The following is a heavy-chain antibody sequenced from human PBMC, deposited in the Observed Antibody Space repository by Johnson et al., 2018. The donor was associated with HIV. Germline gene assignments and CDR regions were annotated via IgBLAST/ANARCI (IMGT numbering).Heavy chain of an antibody. D-gene: IGHD3/OR15-3a*01. Sequence: QVQLVESGGGVVQPGRSLRLSCAASGFTFSNYGLHWVRQAPGKGLEWVAVISYDGSNKYYADYVKGRFTISRDNSKNTLYLHMNSLRAEDTAVYYCAVGLNTDAFDIWGQGTMVTVSS. CDR1: GFTFSNYG. CDR3: AVGLNTDAFDI. CDR2: ISYDGSNK. J-gene: IGHJ3*02. V-gene: IGHV3-30*03.